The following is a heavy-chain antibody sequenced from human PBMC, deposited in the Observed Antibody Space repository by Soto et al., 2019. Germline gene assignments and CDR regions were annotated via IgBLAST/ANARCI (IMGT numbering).Heavy chain of an antibody. J-gene: IGHJ6*02. V-gene: IGHV3-21*01. Sequence: EVQLVESGGGLVKPGGSLSLSCAASRFTFNTYTMDWVRRSPGKGLEWVSSISGSGNYIYHADSVKGRFSISRDNAKNSLFLQMNSLRAEDTAVYYCVRNKGGCSSTSCHSYGMDVWGQGTTVTVSS. D-gene: IGHD2-2*01. CDR3: VRNKGGCSSTSCHSYGMDV. CDR1: RFTFNTYT. CDR2: ISGSGNYI.